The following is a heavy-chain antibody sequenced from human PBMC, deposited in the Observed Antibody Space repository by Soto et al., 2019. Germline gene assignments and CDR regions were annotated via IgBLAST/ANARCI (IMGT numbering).Heavy chain of an antibody. J-gene: IGHJ4*02. D-gene: IGHD5-12*01. CDR3: ARDHHRYSGYDYVDY. V-gene: IGHV3-11*05. CDR1: GFTFSDYY. CDR2: ISSSSSYT. Sequence: QVQLVESGGGLVKPGGSLRLSCAASGFTFSDYYMSWIRQAPGKGLEWVSYISSSSSYTNYADSVKDRFTISRENAKNSLYLQMNSLRAEDKAVYYCARDHHRYSGYDYVDYWGQGTLVNVSS.